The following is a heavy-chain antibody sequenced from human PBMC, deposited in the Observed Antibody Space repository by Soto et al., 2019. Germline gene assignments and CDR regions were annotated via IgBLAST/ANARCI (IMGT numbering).Heavy chain of an antibody. CDR1: GDSISSSNYY. Sequence: QLQLQQSGPGLVKPSETLSLTCTVSGDSISSSNYYWGWIRQPPGKGREWIGSMYNGGSTYYNPSLKSRVTTSVATSKILASLELSSVTAADTPVYYCARLPLSRRDLDHLGQGTLGTVSS. CDR3: ARLPLSRRDLDH. V-gene: IGHV4-39*01. J-gene: IGHJ4*02. D-gene: IGHD3-10*01. CDR2: MYNGGST.